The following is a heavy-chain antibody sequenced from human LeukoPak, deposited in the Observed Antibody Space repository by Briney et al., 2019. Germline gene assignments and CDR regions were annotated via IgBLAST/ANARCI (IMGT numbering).Heavy chain of an antibody. CDR2: INPSGGST. CDR3: ARGVVVAAAPNGYYYYYMDV. J-gene: IGHJ6*03. V-gene: IGHV1-46*01. CDR1: GYTFTSYY. D-gene: IGHD6-13*01. Sequence: ASVKVSCKASGYTFTSYYMHWVRQAPGQGLEWMGIINPSGGSTSYAQKFQGRVTITADESTSTAYMELSSLRSEDTAVYYCARGVVVAAAPNGYYYYYMDVWGKGTTVTISS.